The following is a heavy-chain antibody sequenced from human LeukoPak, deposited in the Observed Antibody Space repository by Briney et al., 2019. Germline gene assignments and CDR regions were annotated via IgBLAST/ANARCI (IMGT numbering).Heavy chain of an antibody. CDR2: IYTSGST. Sequence: PSETLSLTCTVSGGSISSYYWSWIRQPAGKGLEWIGRIYTSGSTNYNPSLKSRVTMSVDTSKNQFSLKLSSVTAADTAVYYCARSFTRPAGDSSGYYYFFDYWGQGTLVTVSS. D-gene: IGHD3-22*01. J-gene: IGHJ4*02. CDR1: GGSISSYY. V-gene: IGHV4-4*07. CDR3: ARSFTRPAGDSSGYYYFFDY.